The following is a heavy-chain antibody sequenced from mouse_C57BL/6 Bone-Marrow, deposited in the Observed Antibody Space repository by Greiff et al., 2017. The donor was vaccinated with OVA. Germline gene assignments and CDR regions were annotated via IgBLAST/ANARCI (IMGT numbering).Heavy chain of an antibody. Sequence: VKLVESGAELVMPGASVKLSCKASGYTFTSYWMHWVKQRPGQGLEWIGEIDPSDSYTNYNQKFKGESTLTVDKSSSTAYMQLSSLTSEDSAVYYGARRGLRYWYFDVWGTGTTVTVSS. CDR1: GYTFTSYW. CDR2: IDPSDSYT. CDR3: ARRGLRYWYFDV. D-gene: IGHD1-1*01. V-gene: IGHV1-69*01. J-gene: IGHJ1*03.